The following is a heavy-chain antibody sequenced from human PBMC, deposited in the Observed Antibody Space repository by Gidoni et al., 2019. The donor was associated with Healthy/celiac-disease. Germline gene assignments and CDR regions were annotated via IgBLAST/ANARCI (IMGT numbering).Heavy chain of an antibody. CDR3: ATLNPAGVTAHDY. V-gene: IGHV3-30*04. CDR1: GFTFSSYA. J-gene: IGHJ4*02. CDR2: ISYDGSNK. D-gene: IGHD5-18*01. Sequence: QVQLVESGGGVVQPGRSLRLSCAASGFTFSSYAMHWVRQAPGKGLEWVAVISYDGSNKHYAASVKGRFTISRDNSKNTLYLQMNSLRAEDTAVYYCATLNPAGVTAHDYWGQGTLVTVSS.